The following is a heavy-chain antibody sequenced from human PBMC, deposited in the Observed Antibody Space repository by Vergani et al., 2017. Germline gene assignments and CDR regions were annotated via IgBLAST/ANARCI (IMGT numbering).Heavy chain of an antibody. CDR1: GFSLSTSGMR. CDR3: ARSSNWGSTGFDY. V-gene: IGHV2-70*04. D-gene: IGHD7-27*01. CDR2: IDWDDDK. Sequence: QVTLKESGPALVKPTQTLTLTCTFSGFSLSTSGMRVSWIRQPPGKALEWLARIDWDDDKFYSTSLKTRLTISKDTSKNQVVLTMTNMDPVDTATYYCARSSNWGSTGFDYWGQGTRVTVSS. J-gene: IGHJ4*02.